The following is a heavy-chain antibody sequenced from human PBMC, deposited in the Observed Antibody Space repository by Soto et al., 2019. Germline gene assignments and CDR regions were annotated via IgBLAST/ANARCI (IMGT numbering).Heavy chain of an antibody. J-gene: IGHJ4*02. CDR3: ARGYCSRPSLSHFDC. D-gene: IGHD2-2*01. CDR2: ISYDGSNK. V-gene: IGHV3-30-3*01. Sequence: AGGSLRLSCAASGFTFRSYAVHWVRQAPGKGLELVAVISYDGSNKYYADSVKGRFTIYSDNSKHTLYLQMNSLGTADTAVYYCARGYCSRPSLSHFDCSAQATLVTVSS. CDR1: GFTFRSYA.